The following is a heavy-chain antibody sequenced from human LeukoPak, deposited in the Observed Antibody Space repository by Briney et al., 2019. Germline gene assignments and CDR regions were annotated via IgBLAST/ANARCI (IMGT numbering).Heavy chain of an antibody. D-gene: IGHD1-1*01. CDR1: GYTFTSYD. CDR2: MNPNSGNI. J-gene: IGHJ4*02. V-gene: IGHV1-8*01. CDR3: ATSGNWNDRFSNDY. Sequence: EASVKVSCKASGYTFTSYDINWVRQATGQGLEWMGWMNPNSGNIGYAQKFQGRVTMTRNTSISTAYMELSSLRSEDTAVYYCATSGNWNDRFSNDYWGQGTLVTVSS.